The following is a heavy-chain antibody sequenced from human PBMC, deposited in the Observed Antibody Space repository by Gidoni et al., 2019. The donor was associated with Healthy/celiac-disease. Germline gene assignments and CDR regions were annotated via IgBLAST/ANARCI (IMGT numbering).Heavy chain of an antibody. V-gene: IGHV2-5*05. CDR1: GFSLRSSGAG. CDR3: VHTTSLPSEDFWAGLSNPQFFFDS. J-gene: IGHJ4*02. Sequence: QITLKDSGPTLVKPTQTLTLTCTFSGFSLRSSGAGVGWNRQPPGKALEWLALIYWDDDRRYGPALETRLSITKDTSKTQVSLTMISLDPVDTATYYCVHTTSLPSEDFWAGLSNPQFFFDSWVQGTLFTVSS. CDR2: IYWDDDR. D-gene: IGHD3-3*01.